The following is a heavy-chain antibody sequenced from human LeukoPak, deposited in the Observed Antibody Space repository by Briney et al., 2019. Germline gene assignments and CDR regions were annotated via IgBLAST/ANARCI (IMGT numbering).Heavy chain of an antibody. J-gene: IGHJ6*02. D-gene: IGHD3-10*01. CDR2: ISSSSSYI. V-gene: IGHV3-21*01. CDR3: ARAGYYGSGSYSIVGYYYYGMDV. CDR1: GFTFSSYS. Sequence: GGSLRLSCSASGFTFSSYSMNWVRQAPGKGLEWVSSISSSSSYIYYADSVKGRFTISRDNAKNSLYLQMNSLRAEDTAVYYCARAGYYGSGSYSIVGYYYYGMDVWGQGTTVTVSS.